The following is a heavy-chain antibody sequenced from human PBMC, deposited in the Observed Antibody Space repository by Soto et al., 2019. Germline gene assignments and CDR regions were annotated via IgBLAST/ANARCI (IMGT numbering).Heavy chain of an antibody. CDR1: GYTFTSYG. CDR2: ISAYNGNT. D-gene: IGHD3-10*01. Sequence: QVQLVQSGAEVKKPGASVKVSCKASGYTFTSYGISWVRQAPGQGLEWMGCISAYNGNTNYAQKLQDRVTMTTDTSXXTAYMELRSLRSDDTAVYYCARANWRFTRPTDFDYWGQGTLVTVSS. CDR3: ARANWRFTRPTDFDY. V-gene: IGHV1-18*01. J-gene: IGHJ4*02.